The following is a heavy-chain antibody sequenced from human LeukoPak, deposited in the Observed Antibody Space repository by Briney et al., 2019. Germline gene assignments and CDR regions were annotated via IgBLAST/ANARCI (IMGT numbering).Heavy chain of an antibody. D-gene: IGHD3-22*01. CDR3: ARAGDYYDSSGGLFDY. CDR2: INPNSGGT. V-gene: IGHV1-2*02. Sequence: ASVKVSYKASGYTFTGYYMHWVRQAPGQGLEWMGWINPNSGGTNYAQKFQGRVTMTRDTSISTAYMELSRLRSDDTAVYYCARAGDYYDSSGGLFDYWGQGTLVTVSS. CDR1: GYTFTGYY. J-gene: IGHJ4*02.